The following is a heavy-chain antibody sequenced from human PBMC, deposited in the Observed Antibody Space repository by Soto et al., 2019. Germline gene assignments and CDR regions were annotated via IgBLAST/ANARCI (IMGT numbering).Heavy chain of an antibody. CDR1: GYSISNIIY. Sequence: SETLSLTCDVSGYSISNIIYWGWIRRPPGKGLEWIGSLSQSGGTYRNPSLRSRVTISVDRSKNHFSLQLRSVTAADTAVYYCAAGTLPGTRFYGMDVWGQVPTVPVS. V-gene: IGHV4-38-2*01. CDR2: LSQSGGT. J-gene: IGHJ6*02. D-gene: IGHD1-7*01. CDR3: AAGTLPGTRFYGMDV.